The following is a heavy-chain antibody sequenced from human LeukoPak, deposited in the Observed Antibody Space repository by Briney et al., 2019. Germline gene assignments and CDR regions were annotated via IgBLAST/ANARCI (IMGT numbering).Heavy chain of an antibody. CDR2: IYYSGST. CDR1: GGSISSGDYY. CDR3: ARVSSPYGDYYFDY. V-gene: IGHV4-30-4*01. D-gene: IGHD4-17*01. Sequence: SQTLSLTCTVSGGSISSGDYYWSWIRQPPGKGLEWIGYIYYSGSTYYTPSLKSRVTISVDTSNNQFSLKLSSVTAADTAVYYCARVSSPYGDYYFDYWGQGTLVTVSS. J-gene: IGHJ4*02.